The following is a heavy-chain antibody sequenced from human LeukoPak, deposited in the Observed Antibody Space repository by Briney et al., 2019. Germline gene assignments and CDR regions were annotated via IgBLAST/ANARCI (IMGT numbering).Heavy chain of an antibody. CDR1: GGSIRSDY. CDR2: ISYIGTT. V-gene: IGHV4-59*01. Sequence: SETLSLTCTVSGGSIRSDYWSWIRQPPGKGLEWIGYISYIGTTNYNPSLKSRVTISVDTSKNQFSPKLSSVTAADTAVYYCAREIGVQAFDIWGQGTMVTVSS. CDR3: AREIGVQAFDI. J-gene: IGHJ3*02.